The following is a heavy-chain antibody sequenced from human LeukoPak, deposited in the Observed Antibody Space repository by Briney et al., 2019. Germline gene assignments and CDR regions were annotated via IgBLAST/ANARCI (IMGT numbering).Heavy chain of an antibody. D-gene: IGHD3-22*01. J-gene: IGHJ1*01. V-gene: IGHV3-74*01. Sequence: TGGSLRLSCEASGFTFSRYWMHWVRQAPGKGLVGVSRIKSDGKTNYADSVKGRFTISRDDAKNTVSLQMDSLRAEDTGVYYCARAPSEVGGYYPEYFRHWGQGTLVTVSS. CDR2: IKSDGKT. CDR1: GFTFSRYW. CDR3: ARAPSEVGGYYPEYFRH.